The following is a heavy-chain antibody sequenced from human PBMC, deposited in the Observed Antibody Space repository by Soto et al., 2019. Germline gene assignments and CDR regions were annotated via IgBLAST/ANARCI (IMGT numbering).Heavy chain of an antibody. Sequence: ASVKVSCTASGYTFTGYYMHWVRQAPGQGLEWMGWINPNSGGTNYAQKFRGWVTMTRDTSISTAYMELSRLRSDDTAVYYCARGHKSCDAFDIWGQGTMVTVSS. V-gene: IGHV1-2*04. CDR2: INPNSGGT. J-gene: IGHJ3*02. CDR3: ARGHKSCDAFDI. CDR1: GYTFTGYY.